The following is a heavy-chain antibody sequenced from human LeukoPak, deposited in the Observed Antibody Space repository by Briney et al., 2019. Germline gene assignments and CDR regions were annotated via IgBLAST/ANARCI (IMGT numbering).Heavy chain of an antibody. CDR2: IVGGAGGT. D-gene: IGHD1-26*01. CDR1: GFTFSSHG. J-gene: IGHJ4*02. CDR3: AKDRLGAILYFDY. V-gene: IGHV3-23*01. Sequence: GGSLRLSCAASGFTFSSHGMSWVRQAPGKGLEWVSGIVGGAGGTYYADSVKGRFTISRDNSKNTLYMQMNSLRAGDTAVYYCAKDRLGAILYFDYWGQGTLVTVSS.